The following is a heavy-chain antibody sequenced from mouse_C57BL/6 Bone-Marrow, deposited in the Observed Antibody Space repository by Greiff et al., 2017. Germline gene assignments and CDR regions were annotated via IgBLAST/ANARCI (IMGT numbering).Heavy chain of an antibody. Sequence: FQLQQPGAELVKPGASVKLSCKASGYTFTSYWMHCVKQRPGQGLGWIGMIHPNSGSTNYNEKFKSKATLTVDKSSSTAYMQLSSLTSEDSAVYYCARDYGSRCAMDDWGQGTSVTVSS. CDR2: IHPNSGST. J-gene: IGHJ4*01. CDR3: ARDYGSRCAMDD. D-gene: IGHD1-1*01. CDR1: GYTFTSYW. V-gene: IGHV1-64*01.